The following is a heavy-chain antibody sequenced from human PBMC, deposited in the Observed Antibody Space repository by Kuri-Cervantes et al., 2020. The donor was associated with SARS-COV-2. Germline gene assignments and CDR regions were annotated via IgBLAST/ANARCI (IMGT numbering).Heavy chain of an antibody. V-gene: IGHV4-61*02. D-gene: IGHD2-2*01. CDR3: ARAAGPAARTSWFDP. J-gene: IGHJ5*02. CDR1: GGSISSGSYY. CDR2: IYTSGST. Sequence: SETLSLTCTASGGSISSGSYYWSWIRQPAGKGLEWIGRIYTSGSTNYNPSLKSRVTISVDTSKNQFSLKVSSVTAADTAVYYCARAAGPAARTSWFDPWGQGTLVTVSS.